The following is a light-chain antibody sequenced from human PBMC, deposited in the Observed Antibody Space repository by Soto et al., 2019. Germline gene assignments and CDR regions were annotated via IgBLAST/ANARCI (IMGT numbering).Light chain of an antibody. J-gene: IGLJ1*01. V-gene: IGLV7-43*01. CDR2: STS. CDR3: LLYVGGSQWV. CDR1: TGAVTSCHW. Sequence: QAVVTQEPSLTVSPGGTVTLTCASSTGAVTSCHWPNWFQQKPGQAPRSLIYSTSNKPSWTPDRFSGSLLGGKAALTLSGVQAEDEAEYYCLLYVGGSQWVFGTGTKVTVL.